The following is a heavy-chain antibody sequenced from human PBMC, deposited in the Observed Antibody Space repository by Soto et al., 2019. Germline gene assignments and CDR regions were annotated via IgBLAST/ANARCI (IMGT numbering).Heavy chain of an antibody. CDR1: GYPVTAYY. J-gene: IGHJ3*02. Sequence: QLHLVQSGAVVKKPGASVTVSCSASGYPVTAYYMHWVRQAPGRGLEWMGGINPATGAAKYTQTFQGRVNLPRDPSKSTVFKELGGLTSEATAVFYWARGGGVGVAGSAAFDMWGQGTLVTVSS. D-gene: IGHD3-3*01. CDR3: ARGGGVGVAGSAAFDM. CDR2: INPATGAA. V-gene: IGHV1-2*02.